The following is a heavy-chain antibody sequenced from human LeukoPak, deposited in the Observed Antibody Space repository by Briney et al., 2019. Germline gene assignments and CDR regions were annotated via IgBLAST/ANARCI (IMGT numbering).Heavy chain of an antibody. CDR3: ARDRLPYDYGDYGDAFDI. CDR2: ISSSSSTI. D-gene: IGHD4-17*01. V-gene: IGHV3-48*02. J-gene: IGHJ3*02. Sequence: GGSLRLSCAASGFTFSSYSMNWVRQAPGKGLEWVSYISSSSSTIYYVDSVKGRFTISRDNAKNSLYLQMNSLRDEDTAVYYCARDRLPYDYGDYGDAFDIWGQGTMVTVSS. CDR1: GFTFSSYS.